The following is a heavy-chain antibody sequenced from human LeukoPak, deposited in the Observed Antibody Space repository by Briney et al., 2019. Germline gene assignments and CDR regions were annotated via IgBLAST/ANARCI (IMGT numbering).Heavy chain of an antibody. Sequence: GGSLRLSCAASGFTFSDAWMTWVRQSPGKGLEWVGRIKSKTDGGTTDYAAPVKGRFTISRDDSKDTLYLQMNSLKTEDTAFYYCTTHSYSGGWYWGQGTLVTVSS. CDR1: GFTFSDAW. D-gene: IGHD6-19*01. J-gene: IGHJ4*02. CDR3: TTHSYSGGWY. CDR2: IKSKTDGGTT. V-gene: IGHV3-15*01.